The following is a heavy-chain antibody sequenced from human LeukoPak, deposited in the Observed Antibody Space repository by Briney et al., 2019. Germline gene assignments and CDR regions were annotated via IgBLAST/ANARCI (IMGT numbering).Heavy chain of an antibody. V-gene: IGHV3-48*03. D-gene: IGHD3-10*02. Sequence: GGSLRLSCAASGFTFSSYEMNGVRHARGEGGEGVSYISSSGSHIYYADSVTGRFIICRDNAKNSLYLQMNSLRAEDTAVYYCAELGITMIGGLWGKGTTVTISS. CDR2: ISSSGSHI. CDR3: AELGITMIGGL. J-gene: IGHJ6*04. CDR1: GFTFSSYE.